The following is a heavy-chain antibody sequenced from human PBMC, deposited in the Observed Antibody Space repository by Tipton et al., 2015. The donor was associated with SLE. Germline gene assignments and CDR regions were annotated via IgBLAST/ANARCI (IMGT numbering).Heavy chain of an antibody. Sequence: SLRLSCAASGFSFSGSTLHWVRQASGKGLEWIGRIKSEANACATAYAASLKGRFAISRDDSKTMAFLQMNNLKAEDTALYYCSTQWELGSHYWGQGTLVTVSS. D-gene: IGHD1-26*01. CDR3: STQWELGSHY. J-gene: IGHJ4*02. V-gene: IGHV3-73*01. CDR2: IKSEANACAT. CDR1: GFSFSGST.